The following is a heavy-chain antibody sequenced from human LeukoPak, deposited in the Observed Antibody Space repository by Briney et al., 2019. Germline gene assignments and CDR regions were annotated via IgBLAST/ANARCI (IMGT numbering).Heavy chain of an antibody. D-gene: IGHD1-26*01. V-gene: IGHV3-7*01. J-gene: IGHJ4*02. CDR3: ARGMAIVGATRPSRN. CDR1: GFTFSSYR. CDR2: IKQDGSEK. Sequence: QSGGSLRLSCAASGFTFSSYRMSWVRQAPGKGLEWVANIKQDGSEKHYVDSVKGRFTISRDNAKNSLYLQMNSLRAEDTAVYYCARGMAIVGATRPSRNWGQGTLVTVSS.